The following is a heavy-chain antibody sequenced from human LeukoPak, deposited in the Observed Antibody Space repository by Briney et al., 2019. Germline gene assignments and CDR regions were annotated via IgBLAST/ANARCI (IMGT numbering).Heavy chain of an antibody. CDR3: ARGPYYYDSSIIDY. J-gene: IGHJ4*02. D-gene: IGHD3-22*01. CDR1: GFTFRSYW. V-gene: IGHV3-21*01. CDR2: ISSSSGYI. Sequence: GGSLRLSCGASGFTFRSYWMHWVRRAPGKGLEWVSSISSSSGYIYYADSVKGRFTISRDNAKNSLYLQMNSLRAEDTAVYYCARGPYYYDSSIIDYWGQGTLVTVSS.